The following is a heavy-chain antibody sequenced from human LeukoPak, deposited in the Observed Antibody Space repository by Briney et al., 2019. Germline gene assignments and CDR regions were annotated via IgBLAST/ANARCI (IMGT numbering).Heavy chain of an antibody. CDR1: GFTFSSYG. CDR3: AKIDLVVTATIDY. V-gene: IGHV3-30*02. CDR2: IRYDGSNK. Sequence: GGSLRLSCAVSGFTFSSYGMHWVRQAPGKGLEWVAFIRYDGSNKYYADSVKGRFTISRDNSKNTLYLQMNSLRAEDTAVYYCAKIDLVVTATIDYWGQGTLVTVSS. J-gene: IGHJ4*02. D-gene: IGHD2-21*02.